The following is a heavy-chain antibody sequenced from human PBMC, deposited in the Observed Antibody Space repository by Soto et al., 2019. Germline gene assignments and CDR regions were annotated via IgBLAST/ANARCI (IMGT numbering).Heavy chain of an antibody. V-gene: IGHV4-39*01. CDR1: GGSISSSSYY. Sequence: QLQLQESGPGLVKPSETLSLTCTVSGGSISSSSYYWGWIRQPPGKGLEWIGSIYYSGSTYYNPSLKSRVTISVDPSNNQFSLKRSSVTAADTAVYYCARLSVYNWNDYKTGVWGQGATVTVSS. CDR3: ARLSVYNWNDYKTGV. D-gene: IGHD1-20*01. CDR2: IYYSGST. J-gene: IGHJ6*02.